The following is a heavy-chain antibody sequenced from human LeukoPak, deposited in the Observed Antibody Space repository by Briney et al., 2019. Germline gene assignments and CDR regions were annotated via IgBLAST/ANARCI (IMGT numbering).Heavy chain of an antibody. CDR2: LHSGGIT. V-gene: IGHV3-53*01. Sequence: SGGSLRLSCAASGFTVSTYYMIWVRQAPGKGLQWVSVLHSGGITYYADSVQGRFTISRDNAKESVFLQMNSLRADDTAVYYCARTYDFGRGPPGDAFDNWGPGTSVIVSS. CDR1: GFTVSTYY. J-gene: IGHJ3*02. D-gene: IGHD3-3*01. CDR3: ARTYDFGRGPPGDAFDN.